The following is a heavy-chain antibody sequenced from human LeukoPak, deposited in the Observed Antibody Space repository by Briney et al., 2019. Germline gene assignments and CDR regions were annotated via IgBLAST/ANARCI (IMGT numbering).Heavy chain of an antibody. D-gene: IGHD2-21*02. CDR2: IYPGDSAT. Sequence: GESLKISCKGSGYSFTNYWIGWVRQMPGKGLELMGVIYPGDSATRYSPSFQGQVAISVDKSIRTAYLQWSSLKVSDIAMYYCARLPYCGGDCYPNWFDTWGQGTLVTVSS. J-gene: IGHJ5*02. CDR1: GYSFTNYW. V-gene: IGHV5-51*01. CDR3: ARLPYCGGDCYPNWFDT.